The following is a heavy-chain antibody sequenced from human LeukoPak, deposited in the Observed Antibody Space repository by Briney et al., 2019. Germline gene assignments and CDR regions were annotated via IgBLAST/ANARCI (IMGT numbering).Heavy chain of an antibody. V-gene: IGHV3-33*01. Sequence: PGRSLRLSCAASGFTFSSYGMHWVRQAPGKGLEWVAVIWYDGSNKYYADSVKGRFTISRDNSKNTLYLQMNSLRAEDTAVYYCARGSPHDYGDYPFDYWGQGTLVTVSS. J-gene: IGHJ4*02. CDR1: GFTFSSYG. D-gene: IGHD4-17*01. CDR3: ARGSPHDYGDYPFDY. CDR2: IWYDGSNK.